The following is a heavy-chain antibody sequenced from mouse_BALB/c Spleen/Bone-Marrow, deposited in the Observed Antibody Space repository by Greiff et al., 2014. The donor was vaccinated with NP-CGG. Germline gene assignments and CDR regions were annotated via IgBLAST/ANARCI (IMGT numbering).Heavy chain of an antibody. CDR3: ARGVWYNAMDY. D-gene: IGHD2-10*02. CDR2: ISSGSSTI. CDR1: GFTFSSFG. J-gene: IGHJ4*01. V-gene: IGHV5-17*02. Sequence: EVQLQQSGGGLVQPGGSRKLSCAASGFTFSSFGMHWVRQAPEKGLEWVAYISSGSSTIYYADTVKGRFTISRDNPKNTLFLQMTSLRSEDTAMYYCARGVWYNAMDYWGQGTSVTVSS.